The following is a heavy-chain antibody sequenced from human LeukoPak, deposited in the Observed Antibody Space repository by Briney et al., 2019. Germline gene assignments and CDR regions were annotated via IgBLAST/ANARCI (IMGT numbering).Heavy chain of an antibody. CDR2: IYFSGST. V-gene: IGHV4-59*01. J-gene: IGHJ5*02. CDR1: GGSISSYY. CDR3: ARDFIHCSSTSCYTRWFDP. Sequence: SETLSLTCTVSGGSISSYYWSWIRQPPGKGLEWIGYIYFSGSTNYNPSLKSRVTISVDTSKNQFSLKLSSVTAADTAVYYCARDFIHCSSTSCYTRWFDPWGQGTLVTVSS. D-gene: IGHD2-2*02.